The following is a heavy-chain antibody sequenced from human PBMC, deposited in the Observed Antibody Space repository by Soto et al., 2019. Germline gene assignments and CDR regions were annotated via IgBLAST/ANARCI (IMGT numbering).Heavy chain of an antibody. CDR2: INPSGGYT. Sequence: ASVKVSCKASGYTFTSYYMNWVRQAPGQGLEWLGIINPSGGYTTYAQRFLGRVTMTSDTSTSTVHMELGSLTSEDTAVYYCAKGGDCFVGSCPVDYWGEGNLVTVSS. J-gene: IGHJ4*02. CDR1: GYTFTSYY. V-gene: IGHV1-46*01. D-gene: IGHD2-15*01. CDR3: AKGGDCFVGSCPVDY.